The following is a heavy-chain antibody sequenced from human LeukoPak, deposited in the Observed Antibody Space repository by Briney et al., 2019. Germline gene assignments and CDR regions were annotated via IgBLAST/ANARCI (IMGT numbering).Heavy chain of an antibody. CDR1: XYTFTSYG. CDR3: ATDRGYCSGGRCYYWFDP. D-gene: IGHD2-15*01. V-gene: IGHV1-18*01. J-gene: IGHJ5*02. Sequence: SVXVSXKASXYTFTSYGISWVRQAPGQGLEWMGWISGNNGNTNYAQKFQGRVTMTTDTSTSTAYMELRSLRSDDTAVYYCATDRGYCSGGRCYYWFDPWGQGTLVTVSS. CDR2: ISGNNGNT.